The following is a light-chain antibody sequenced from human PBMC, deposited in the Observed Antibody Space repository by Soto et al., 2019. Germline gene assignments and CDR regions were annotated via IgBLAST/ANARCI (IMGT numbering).Light chain of an antibody. CDR2: GAT. CDR3: QQYNNWPRT. Sequence: ETVLTQSPATLSFSPGERATLSCRASQSVSSSYLAWYQQKPGQAPRLLIHGATTRATGIPARFSGSGSGTEFTLTISSLQSEDFAVYYCQQYNNWPRTFGQGTKVDIK. V-gene: IGKV3-15*01. J-gene: IGKJ1*01. CDR1: QSVSSSY.